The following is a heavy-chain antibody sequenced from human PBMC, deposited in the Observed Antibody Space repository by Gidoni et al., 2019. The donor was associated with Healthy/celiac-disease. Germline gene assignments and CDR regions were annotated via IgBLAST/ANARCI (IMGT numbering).Heavy chain of an antibody. CDR2: ISWNSGSI. Sequence: EVQLVESGGGLVQPGRSLRLSCAASGLTLDAYAMPWVRQAPGKGLGWVSGISWNSGSIGYADSVKGRFTISRDNAKNSLYLQMNSLRAEDTALYYCARSCSSTSCYVPALYYYYGMDVWGQGTTVTVSS. CDR1: GLTLDAYA. V-gene: IGHV3-9*01. J-gene: IGHJ6*02. CDR3: ARSCSSTSCYVPALYYYYGMDV. D-gene: IGHD2-2*01.